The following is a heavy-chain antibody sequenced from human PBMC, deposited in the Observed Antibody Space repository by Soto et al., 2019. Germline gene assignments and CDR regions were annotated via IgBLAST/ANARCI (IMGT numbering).Heavy chain of an antibody. CDR3: ARADYYDSSGYYYYYYYGMDV. CDR1: GFTFSSYG. CDR2: IWYDGSNK. V-gene: IGHV3-33*01. D-gene: IGHD3-22*01. J-gene: IGHJ6*02. Sequence: TGGSLRLSCAASGFTFSSYGMHWVRQAPGKGLEWVAVIWYDGSNKYYADSVKGRFTISRDNSENTLYLQMNSLRAEDTAVYYCARADYYDSSGYYYYYYYGMDVWGQGTTVTVSS.